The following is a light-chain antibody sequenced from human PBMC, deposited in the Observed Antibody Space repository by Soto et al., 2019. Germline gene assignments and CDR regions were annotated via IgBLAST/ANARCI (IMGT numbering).Light chain of an antibody. Sequence: EIVLTQSPGTLSLSPGERATLSCRASQSVRSSYLAWYQQKPGQAPRLLIYGASSRATGIPDRFSGSGSGTDFNLTISRLEPEDFAVYYWQQYGSSPLSTFGQGTKLEIK. CDR2: GAS. CDR1: QSVRSSY. V-gene: IGKV3-20*01. J-gene: IGKJ2*01. CDR3: QQYGSSPLST.